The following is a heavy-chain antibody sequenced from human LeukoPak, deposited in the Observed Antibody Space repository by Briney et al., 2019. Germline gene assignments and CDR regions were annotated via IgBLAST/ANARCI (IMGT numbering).Heavy chain of an antibody. V-gene: IGHV3-15*01. J-gene: IGHJ3*02. D-gene: IGHD3-10*01. Sequence: GGSLRLSCAASGFTFSNAWMSWVRQAPGKGLEWVGRIKSKTDGGTTDYAAPVKGRFTISRDDSKNTLYLQMNSLKTEDTAVYYCTTQSEVLLWFGENDAFDIWGQGTMVTVSS. CDR1: GFTFSNAW. CDR3: TTQSEVLLWFGENDAFDI. CDR2: IKSKTDGGTT.